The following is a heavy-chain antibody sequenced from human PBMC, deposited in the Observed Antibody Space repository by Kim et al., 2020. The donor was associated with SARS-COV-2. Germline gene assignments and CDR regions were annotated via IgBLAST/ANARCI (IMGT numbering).Heavy chain of an antibody. J-gene: IGHJ4*02. D-gene: IGHD6-19*01. V-gene: IGHV1-46*01. Sequence: YAQKFQGRVTMTRDTSTSTVYMELSSLRSEDTAVYYCARVDSSGWYSWDYWGQGTLVTVSS. CDR3: ARVDSSGWYSWDY.